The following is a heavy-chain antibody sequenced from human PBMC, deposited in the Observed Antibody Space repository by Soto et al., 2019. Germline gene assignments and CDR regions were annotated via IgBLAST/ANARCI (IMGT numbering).Heavy chain of an antibody. D-gene: IGHD1-1*01. J-gene: IGHJ3*02. CDR3: AKDLNWNDVNAFDI. CDR2: ISWNSGSI. V-gene: IGHV3-9*01. Sequence: GGSLRLSCAASGFTFDDYAMHWVRQAPGKGLEWVSGISWNSGSIGYADSVKGRFTISRDNAKNSLYLQMNSLRAEDTALYYCAKDLNWNDVNAFDIWGQGTMVTVSS. CDR1: GFTFDDYA.